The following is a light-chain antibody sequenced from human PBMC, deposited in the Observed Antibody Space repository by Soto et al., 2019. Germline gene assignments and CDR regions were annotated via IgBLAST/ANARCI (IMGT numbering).Light chain of an antibody. CDR3: QQFGGSPLFT. CDR1: QSVGSSF. CDR2: GAS. J-gene: IGKJ3*01. Sequence: EIVLTQSPGTLSLSPGERATLSCRASQSVGSSFLAWYQQKPGQAPRLLIYGASSRATGIPDRFSGSGSGTDFTLTISRLEPEDFAVYYCQQFGGSPLFTFGPGTKVDV. V-gene: IGKV3-20*01.